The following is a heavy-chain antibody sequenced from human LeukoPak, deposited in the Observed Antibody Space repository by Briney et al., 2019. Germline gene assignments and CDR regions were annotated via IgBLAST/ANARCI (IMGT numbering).Heavy chain of an antibody. V-gene: IGHV4-30-2*01. CDR1: GGSISSGGYY. J-gene: IGHJ6*02. Sequence: SQTLSLTCTVSGGSISSGGYYWSWIRQPPGKSLEWIGYIYHSGSTFYNPSLKSRVTISVDRSKNQFSLKLSSVTAADTAVYYCARGDPSYYYYGMDVWGQGTTVTVSS. CDR2: IYHSGST. CDR3: ARGDPSYYYYGMDV.